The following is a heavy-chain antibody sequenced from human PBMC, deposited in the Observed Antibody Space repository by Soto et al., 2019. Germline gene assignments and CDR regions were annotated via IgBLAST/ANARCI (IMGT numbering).Heavy chain of an antibody. Sequence: QITLKESGPTLVKPTQTLTLTCTFSGFSLSTSGVGVGWIRQPPGKALEWLALIYWDDDKRYSPSLKSRLTITKDTSKNQVVTTMTDMDPVDTATYYCARKRPELIPFDIWGQGTMVTVSS. CDR3: ARKRPELIPFDI. J-gene: IGHJ3*02. CDR2: IYWDDDK. D-gene: IGHD1-26*01. V-gene: IGHV2-5*02. CDR1: GFSLSTSGVG.